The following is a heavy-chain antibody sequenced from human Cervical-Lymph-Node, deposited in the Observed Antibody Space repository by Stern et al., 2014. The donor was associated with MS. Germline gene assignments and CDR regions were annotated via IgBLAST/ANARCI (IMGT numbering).Heavy chain of an antibody. CDR2: ISYRGSGNI. J-gene: IGHJ4*02. Sequence: QVQLQESGPGLVKPSETLSLTCTVSGGSMNGYYWSWIRQPAGNGLECIGRISYRGSGNINYSPSLKSRPTMSVDTSRNQFSLNLTSVTAADTAVYYCARENGHTFDYWGQGTLVTVSS. D-gene: IGHD5-24*01. CDR3: ARENGHTFDY. V-gene: IGHV4-4*07. CDR1: GGSMNGYY.